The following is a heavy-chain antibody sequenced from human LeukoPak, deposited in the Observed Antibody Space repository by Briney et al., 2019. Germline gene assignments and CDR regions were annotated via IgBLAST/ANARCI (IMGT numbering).Heavy chain of an antibody. CDR3: VKDYATIAAAANPLFDY. Sequence: GGSLRLSCAASGFTLSSYDMTWVRQAPGKGLEWVSVISGSTGNTYYTDSVKGRFTISRDNSRNTLYLQMNSLRAEDTAVYYCVKDYATIAAAANPLFDYWGQGALVTVPS. V-gene: IGHV3-23*01. CDR1: GFTLSSYD. CDR2: ISGSTGNT. D-gene: IGHD6-13*01. J-gene: IGHJ4*02.